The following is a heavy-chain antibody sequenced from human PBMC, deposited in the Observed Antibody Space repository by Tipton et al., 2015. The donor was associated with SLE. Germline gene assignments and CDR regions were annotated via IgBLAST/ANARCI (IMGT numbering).Heavy chain of an antibody. D-gene: IGHD1-7*01. V-gene: IGHV3-9*01. Sequence: SLRLSCVASGFTFNDYAMHWVRQAPGRGLEWVSGINWNSDNRGYADSVKGRFTVSGDTPKNTVYLQLSSLRVEDTAVYYCARATDWNLSPDVWGKGTTVTVSS. CDR3: ARATDWNLSPDV. CDR1: GFTFNDYA. J-gene: IGHJ6*04. CDR2: INWNSDNR.